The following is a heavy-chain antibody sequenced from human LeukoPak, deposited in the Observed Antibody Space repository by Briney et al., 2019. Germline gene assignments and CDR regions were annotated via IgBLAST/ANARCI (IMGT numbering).Heavy chain of an antibody. J-gene: IGHJ4*02. V-gene: IGHV1-2*02. Sequence: ASVKVSCKASGYTFIDYYIHWVRQVPGQGLEWMGWINPKSGGTNYSQKFQGRVTMTRDTSITTAYMEFSGLRSDDTTVYYCARGYFRTGTDYWGQGTLVTVSS. CDR2: INPKSGGT. D-gene: IGHD3/OR15-3a*01. CDR3: ARGYFRTGTDY. CDR1: GYTFIDYY.